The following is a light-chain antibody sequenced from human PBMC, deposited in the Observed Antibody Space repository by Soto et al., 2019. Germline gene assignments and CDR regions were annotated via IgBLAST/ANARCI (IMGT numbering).Light chain of an antibody. J-gene: IGLJ1*01. CDR2: EVT. CDR1: SSDVGFYNF. CDR3: SSYAGTRLFV. Sequence: QSALTQPPSASGSPGQSLTISCTGTSSDVGFYNFVSWYQQRPGKAPKLVIYEVTKRPSGVPDRFSGSKSGSTASLTVSGLQADDEADYYCSSYAGTRLFVFGIGTNVTVL. V-gene: IGLV2-8*01.